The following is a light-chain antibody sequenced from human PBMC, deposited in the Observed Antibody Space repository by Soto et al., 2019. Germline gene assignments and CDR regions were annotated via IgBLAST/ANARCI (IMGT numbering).Light chain of an antibody. V-gene: IGKV3-15*01. J-gene: IGKJ4*01. CDR2: GAS. CDR1: QSVSSN. CDR3: QQYNKWPPLT. Sequence: EIVMTQSPATLSVSPGERATLSCRASQSVSSNLAWYQQKPGQAPRLLIYGASTRATGIPARFSGSGSGTEFTLTISSLQSEDFAVYYCQQYNKWPPLTFGGGNKVEIK.